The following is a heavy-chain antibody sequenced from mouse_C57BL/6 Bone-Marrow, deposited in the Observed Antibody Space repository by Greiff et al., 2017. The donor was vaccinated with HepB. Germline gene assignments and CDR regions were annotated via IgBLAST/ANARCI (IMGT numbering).Heavy chain of an antibody. V-gene: IGHV14-3*01. Sequence: EVQLQQSVAELVRPGASVKLSCTASGFNIKNNYMHWVKQRPEQGLEWIGRIDPANGNTKYAPKFQGKATITADTSSNTAYLQLSSLTSEDTAIYYCARTSYWGQGTTLTVSS. J-gene: IGHJ2*01. CDR3: ARTSY. CDR2: IDPANGNT. CDR1: GFNIKNNY.